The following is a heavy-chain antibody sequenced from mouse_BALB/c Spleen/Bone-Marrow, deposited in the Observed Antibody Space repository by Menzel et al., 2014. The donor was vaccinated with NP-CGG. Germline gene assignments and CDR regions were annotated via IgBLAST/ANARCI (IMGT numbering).Heavy chain of an antibody. D-gene: IGHD2-13*01. CDR2: IDPYNGGS. J-gene: IGHJ3*01. CDR3: ARDGDYACFVF. Sequence: VQLQQSGPGLVKPGASVKVSCKASGYAFTSYNIYWVKQSHGKSLEWIGHIDPYNGGSNYNRKFKGKATLTVDKSSSTAYMHLNSLTSEDSAVYYCARDGDYACFVFWGQGTPVTVSA. V-gene: IGHV1S135*01. CDR1: GYAFTSYN.